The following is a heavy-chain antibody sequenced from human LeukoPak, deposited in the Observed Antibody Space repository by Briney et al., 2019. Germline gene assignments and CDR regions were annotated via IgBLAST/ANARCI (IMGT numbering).Heavy chain of an antibody. J-gene: IGHJ4*02. CDR2: IYYSAST. D-gene: IGHD6-13*01. V-gene: IGHV4-59*01. Sequence: SETLSLTCTVSGGSISSYYWSWIRQPPGKGLEWIGYIYYSASTNYNPSLKSRVTISVDTSKNQFSLKLSSVTAADTAVYYCARYSSSWHDYWGQGTLVTVSS. CDR1: GGSISSYY. CDR3: ARYSSSWHDY.